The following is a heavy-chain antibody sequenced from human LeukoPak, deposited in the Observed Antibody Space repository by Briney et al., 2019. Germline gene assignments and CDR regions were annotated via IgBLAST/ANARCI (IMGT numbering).Heavy chain of an antibody. CDR3: AKDTDFWSSNYFDY. CDR2: ISGSGSST. D-gene: IGHD3-3*01. V-gene: IGHV3-23*01. Sequence: PGGSLRLSCAASGFTFSRYAMSWVRQAPGKGLEWVSAISGSGSSTYYADSVKGRFTISRDNSKNTVYLQMNSLRAEDTAVYYCAKDTDFWSSNYFDYWGQGTLVTVSS. CDR1: GFTFSRYA. J-gene: IGHJ4*02.